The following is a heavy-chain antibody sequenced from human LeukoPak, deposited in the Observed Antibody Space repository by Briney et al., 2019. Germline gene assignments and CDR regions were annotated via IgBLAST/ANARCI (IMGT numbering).Heavy chain of an antibody. D-gene: IGHD3-10*01. Sequence: GGSLRLSCAASGFTVSSNYMSWVRQAPGKGLEWVSVIYSGGSTYYADSVKGRFTISRDNSKNTLYLQMNSLRAEDTAVYYCARETYYYGSGSYYSWFDPWGQGTLVTVSS. CDR3: ARETYYYGSGSYYSWFDP. V-gene: IGHV3-53*01. J-gene: IGHJ5*02. CDR2: IYSGGST. CDR1: GFTVSSNY.